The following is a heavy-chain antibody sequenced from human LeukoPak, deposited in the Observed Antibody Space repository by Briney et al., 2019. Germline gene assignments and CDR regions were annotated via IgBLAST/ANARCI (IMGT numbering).Heavy chain of an antibody. J-gene: IGHJ4*02. Sequence: GGSLRLSCKASGFTFSRYGMNWVRQAPGRGLDWLSYTSGSSGSTIYYAQSVRGRFTISRDDAKNTLYLQMNSLRADDTAVYFCARDKIQWLRYSYFDYWGQGVLVTVSS. CDR1: GFTFSRYG. CDR2: TSGSSGSTI. V-gene: IGHV3-48*01. D-gene: IGHD5-12*01. CDR3: ARDKIQWLRYSYFDY.